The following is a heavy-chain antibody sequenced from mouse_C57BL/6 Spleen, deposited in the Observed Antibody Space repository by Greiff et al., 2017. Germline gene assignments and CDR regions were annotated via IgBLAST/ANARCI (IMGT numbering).Heavy chain of an antibody. CDR3: ASDPLVYYYGSRNAMDY. CDR2: INPSNGGT. J-gene: IGHJ4*01. D-gene: IGHD1-1*01. V-gene: IGHV1-53*01. CDR1: GYTFTSYW. Sequence: QVQLQQPGTELVKPGASVKLSCKASGYTFTSYWMHWVKQRPGQGLEWIGNINPSNGGTNYNEKFKSKATLTVDKSSSTAYMQLSSLTSEDSAVYYCASDPLVYYYGSRNAMDYWGQGTSVTVSA.